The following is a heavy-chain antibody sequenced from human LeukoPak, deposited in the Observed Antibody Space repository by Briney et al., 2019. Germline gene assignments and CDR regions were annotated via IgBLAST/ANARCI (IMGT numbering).Heavy chain of an antibody. Sequence: PSETLSLTCTVSGGSISTHYWSWVRQPPGEGLEWIGGIFYSGDPKYNPSPQRRVTISVDTPKTQLSLRLSSVTAADTAVYYCARGAPPGYYSDYSVDAFDIWGPGTMVTVSS. CDR1: GGSISTHY. J-gene: IGHJ3*02. D-gene: IGHD2-15*01. V-gene: IGHV4-59*11. CDR3: ARGAPPGYYSDYSVDAFDI. CDR2: IFYSGDP.